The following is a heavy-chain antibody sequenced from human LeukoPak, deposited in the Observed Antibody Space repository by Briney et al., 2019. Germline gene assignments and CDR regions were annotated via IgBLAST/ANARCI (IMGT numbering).Heavy chain of an antibody. V-gene: IGHV3-15*01. CDR1: GFSLSDAW. CDR3: TQLSRGY. Sequence: PGGSLRLSCAASGFSLSDAWMSWVRQAPGKGLECVGRLKPKADGGTTDYAEPVNGRFTVSRDDSKNTMYLQMNSLKVEDTGLCYCTQLSRGYWGQGTQVTVSS. CDR2: LKPKADGGTT. D-gene: IGHD2-15*01. J-gene: IGHJ4*02.